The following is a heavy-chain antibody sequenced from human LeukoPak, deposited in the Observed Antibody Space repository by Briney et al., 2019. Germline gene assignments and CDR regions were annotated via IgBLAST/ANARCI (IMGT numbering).Heavy chain of an antibody. D-gene: IGHD3-10*01. Sequence: GGSLRLSCAASGFTFDDYAMHWVRQAPGKGLEWVSGISWNSDSKDYADSVKGRFTISRDNAKKSLYLQMNSLRAEDTAVYYCARVGDYGSGFDFWGQGTLVTVSS. CDR2: ISWNSDSK. V-gene: IGHV3-9*01. CDR1: GFTFDDYA. J-gene: IGHJ4*02. CDR3: ARVGDYGSGFDF.